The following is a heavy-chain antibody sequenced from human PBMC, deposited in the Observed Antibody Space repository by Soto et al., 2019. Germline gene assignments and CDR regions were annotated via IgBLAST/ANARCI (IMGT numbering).Heavy chain of an antibody. J-gene: IGHJ6*02. Sequence: GGSLRLSCAASGFTFSSYAMIWVRQAPGKGLEWVSAISGSGGSTYYADSVKGRFTISRDNSKNTLYLQMNSLRAEDTAVYYCAKVKSELRYFDWLSSGYYGMDVWGQGTTVTVSS. CDR3: AKVKSELRYFDWLSSGYYGMDV. CDR1: GFTFSSYA. D-gene: IGHD3-9*01. V-gene: IGHV3-23*01. CDR2: ISGSGGST.